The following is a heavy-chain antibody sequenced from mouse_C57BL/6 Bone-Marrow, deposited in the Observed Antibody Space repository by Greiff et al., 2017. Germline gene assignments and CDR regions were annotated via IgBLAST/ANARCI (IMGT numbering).Heavy chain of an antibody. D-gene: IGHD2-1*01. CDR3: ARVPYANFYYWYFDV. J-gene: IGHJ1*03. V-gene: IGHV1-69*01. CDR2: IDPSDSYT. CDR1: GYTFTSYW. Sequence: VQLQQPGAELVMPGASVKLSCKASGYTFTSYWMHWVKQRHGQGLEWIGEIDPSDSYTNYNQKFKGKSTLTVDKSSSTAYMQLSSLTSEDSAVYYSARVPYANFYYWYFDVWGTGTTVTVSS.